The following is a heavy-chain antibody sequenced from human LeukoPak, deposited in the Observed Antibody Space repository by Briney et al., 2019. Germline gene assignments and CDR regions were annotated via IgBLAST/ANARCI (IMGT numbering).Heavy chain of an antibody. D-gene: IGHD3-10*01. CDR2: IYPDDSDS. Sequence: GEALQISFETSGCSFTTYWIGWVRRMPGTGGGGVGAIYPDDSDSRYSPSFQGQVVISADRSIRTAYLQWNSLKTSDTAMYYCVRQRGSSGTINHFDPWGQGTLVTVSS. V-gene: IGHV5-51*01. J-gene: IGHJ5*02. CDR3: VRQRGSSGTINHFDP. CDR1: GCSFTTYW.